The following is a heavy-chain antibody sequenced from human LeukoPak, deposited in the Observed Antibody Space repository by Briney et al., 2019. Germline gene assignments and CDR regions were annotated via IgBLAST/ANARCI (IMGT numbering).Heavy chain of an antibody. CDR2: MSPTNGDT. V-gene: IGHV1-8*03. CDR3: ARQWNWNQGGPFDI. CDR1: GYTFSNYD. D-gene: IGHD1-1*01. Sequence: ASVKVSCKASGYTFSNYDINWMRQATGQGLEWMAWMSPTNGDTGYAQKFQGRVTLTRDTSMSTAYMELTSLTSKDTAVYFCARQWNWNQGGPFDIWGQGTLVTVSS. J-gene: IGHJ3*02.